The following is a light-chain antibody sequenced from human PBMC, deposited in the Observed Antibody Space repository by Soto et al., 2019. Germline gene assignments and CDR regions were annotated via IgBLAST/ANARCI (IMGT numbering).Light chain of an antibody. CDR1: QSISSNF. CDR2: GAS. J-gene: IGKJ1*01. CDR3: HQYGILPRT. V-gene: IGKV3-20*01. Sequence: EIVLTQSPGTLSLSPGEGATLSCRASQSISSNFLAWYQQKRGQAPRLLIHGASNRATGIPDRFSGSGSGTDFTLTITRLEPEDFAVYYCHQYGILPRTFGQGTKVDIK.